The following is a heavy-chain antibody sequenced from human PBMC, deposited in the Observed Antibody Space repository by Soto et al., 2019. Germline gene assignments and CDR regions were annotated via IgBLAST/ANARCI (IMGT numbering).Heavy chain of an antibody. CDR1: GYTFSNYW. D-gene: IGHD2-15*01. V-gene: IGHV5-51*01. Sequence: PGESLKISCKGSGYTFSNYWIAWVRQMPGKGLEWMGIIYPGDSDTRYSPSFQGQVTISADKSLSTAYLQWSSLKASDTAMYYCARRRDSDEMLEYWGQGTLVTVSS. J-gene: IGHJ4*02. CDR3: ARRRDSDEMLEY. CDR2: IYPGDSDT.